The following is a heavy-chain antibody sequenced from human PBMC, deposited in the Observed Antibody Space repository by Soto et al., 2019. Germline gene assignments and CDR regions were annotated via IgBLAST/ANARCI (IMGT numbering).Heavy chain of an antibody. CDR2: IYPGDSDT. V-gene: IGHV5-51*01. CDR1: GYEFPTYW. J-gene: IGHJ5*02. Sequence: KISCKFSGYEFPTYWIGWLRQKPARGLDWMGIIYPGDSDTSYSPSFQGKVTISVDKPLSTTYLQWRGLKASDSAKYYCARHYYDGNGYYPEAWGQGTLATVSS. D-gene: IGHD3-22*01. CDR3: ARHYYDGNGYYPEA.